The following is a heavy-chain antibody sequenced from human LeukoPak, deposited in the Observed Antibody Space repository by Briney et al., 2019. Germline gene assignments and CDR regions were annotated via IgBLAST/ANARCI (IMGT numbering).Heavy chain of an antibody. D-gene: IGHD3-10*01. CDR1: GRTFRSYG. CDR3: ARVAGHDIRGLITYYFDD. V-gene: IGHV3-33*01. J-gene: IGHJ4*02. CDR2: IWYDGSKK. Sequence: GGSLRLSCAASGRTFRSYGMQWVRQAPGKGLEWVAIIWYDGSKKYYADSVKGRFTISRDNSKNTLYLQMNSLRAEDTAVYYCARVAGHDIRGLITYYFDDWGQGTLVTVSS.